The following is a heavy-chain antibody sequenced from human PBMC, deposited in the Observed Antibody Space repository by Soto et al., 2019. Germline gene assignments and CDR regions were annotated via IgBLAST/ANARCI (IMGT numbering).Heavy chain of an antibody. CDR2: ISAYKGNT. Sequence: ASVKVSCKASGYTFTSYGISWVRQAPGQGLEWMGWISAYKGNTNYAQKLQGRVTMTTDTSTSTAYLELRSLRSDDTAVYFCSRGPGSSSWYPNYYYYYMDVWGKGTTVTVSS. CDR1: GYTFTSYG. CDR3: SRGPGSSSWYPNYYYYYMDV. D-gene: IGHD6-13*01. J-gene: IGHJ6*03. V-gene: IGHV1-18*01.